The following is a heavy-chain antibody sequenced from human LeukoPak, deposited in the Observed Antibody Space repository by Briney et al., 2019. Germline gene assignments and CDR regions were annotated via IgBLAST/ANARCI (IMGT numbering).Heavy chain of an antibody. CDR1: GNSISTSKSY. V-gene: IGHV4-61*05. CDR2: IYYSGST. J-gene: IGHJ6*03. CDR3: ARYGRYSSSYYYYYMDV. D-gene: IGHD6-13*01. Sequence: SETLSLTCNVSGNSISTSKSYWGWIRQPPLKGLEWIGYIYYSGSTNYNPSLKSRVTISVDTSKNQFSLRLSSVTAADTAVYYCARYGRYSSSYYYYYMDVWGKGTTVTVSS.